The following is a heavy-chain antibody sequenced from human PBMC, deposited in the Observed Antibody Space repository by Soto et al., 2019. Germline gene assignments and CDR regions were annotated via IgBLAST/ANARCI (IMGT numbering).Heavy chain of an antibody. CDR3: ARVTFTPNWFDS. CDR1: GDSISSPDYY. D-gene: IGHD3-16*01. CDR2: VYYRGSI. Sequence: SETLSLTCTVSGDSISSPDYYWSWIRQAPGKGLELIGYVYYRGSIYYTPSFESRVSISIDASKNQFSLRLTSVTAADSAVYFCARVTFTPNWFDSWGQGILVTVSS. V-gene: IGHV4-30-4*01. J-gene: IGHJ5*01.